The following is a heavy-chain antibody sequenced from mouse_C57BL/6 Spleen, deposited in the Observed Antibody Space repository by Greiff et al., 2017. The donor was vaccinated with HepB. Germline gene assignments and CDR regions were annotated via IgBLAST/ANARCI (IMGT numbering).Heavy chain of an antibody. CDR1: GYTFTSYW. V-gene: IGHV1-55*01. J-gene: IGHJ2*01. D-gene: IGHD1-1*01. CDR2: IYPGSGST. Sequence: QVQLKQSGAELVKPGASVKMSCKASGYTFTSYWITWVKQRPGQGLEWIGDIYPGSGSTNYNEKFKSKATLTVDTSSSTAYMQLSSLTSEDSAVYYCARSGSSFEGDYWGQGTTLTVSS. CDR3: ARSGSSFEGDY.